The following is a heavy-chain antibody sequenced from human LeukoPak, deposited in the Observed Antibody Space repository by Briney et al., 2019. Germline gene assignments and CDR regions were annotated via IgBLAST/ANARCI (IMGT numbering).Heavy chain of an antibody. J-gene: IGHJ4*02. CDR3: VRRSDLTTNVDY. V-gene: IGHV4-39*01. D-gene: IGHD2-15*01. CDR2: IYYSGST. Sequence: KPSGTLSLTCTVSGGSISSSSYYWGWIRQPPGKGLEWIGNIYYSGSTYYNPSLQSRVTIFVDTSKNQFSLKLSSVTAADTAVYYCVRRSDLTTNVDYWGQGTLVTVSS. CDR1: GGSISSSSYY.